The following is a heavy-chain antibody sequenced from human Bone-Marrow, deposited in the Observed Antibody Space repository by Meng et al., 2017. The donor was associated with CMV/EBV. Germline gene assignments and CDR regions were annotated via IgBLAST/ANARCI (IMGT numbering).Heavy chain of an antibody. V-gene: IGHV1-58*01. CDR3: AAADYGDYYYGMDV. Sequence: SVKAPRKASGFTFTSSAVQWVRQARGQRLEWIGWIVVGSGNTNYAQKFQERVTITRDMSTSTAYMELSSLRSEDTAVYYCAAADYGDYYYGMDVWGQGTTVTVSS. CDR2: IVVGSGNT. J-gene: IGHJ6*02. D-gene: IGHD4-17*01. CDR1: GFTFTSSA.